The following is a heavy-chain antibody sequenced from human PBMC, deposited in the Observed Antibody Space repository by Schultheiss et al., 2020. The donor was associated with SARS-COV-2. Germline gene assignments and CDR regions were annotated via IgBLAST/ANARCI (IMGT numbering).Heavy chain of an antibody. CDR3: ARVNYDFWSGFSDYMDV. Sequence: SETLSLTCTVSGGSISSSSYYWGWIRQPPGKGLEWIGSIYYSGSTYYNPSLKSRVTISVDTSKNQFSLKLSSVTAADTAVYYCARVNYDFWSGFSDYMDVWGKGTTVTVSS. CDR1: GGSISSSSYY. V-gene: IGHV4-39*07. CDR2: IYYSGST. J-gene: IGHJ6*03. D-gene: IGHD3-3*01.